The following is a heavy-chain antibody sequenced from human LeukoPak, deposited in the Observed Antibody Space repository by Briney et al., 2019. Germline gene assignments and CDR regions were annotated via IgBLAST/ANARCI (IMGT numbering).Heavy chain of an antibody. CDR2: INQDGSEI. V-gene: IGHV3-7*01. CDR1: RFSISSYW. D-gene: IGHD3-22*01. Sequence: GGSLRLSCVGSRFSISSYWMSWVRQAPGKGLEWVANINQDGSEIYYLDSVKGRFTISRDNAKNSLYLQMNGLRVEDTAVYYCAGESVAVPAYYWRQGTLVTVSS. J-gene: IGHJ4*02. CDR3: AGESVAVPAYY.